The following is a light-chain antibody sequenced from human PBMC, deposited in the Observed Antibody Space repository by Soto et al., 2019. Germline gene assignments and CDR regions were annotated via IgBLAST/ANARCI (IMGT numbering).Light chain of an antibody. V-gene: IGKV1-5*01. J-gene: IGKJ1*01. Sequence: DIQMTQSPSSLSASVGDRVTITCRASQYIGDFLNWYQQTPGKAPKLLIFGASNLHIGVPSRFSGSGSGTEFTLTITSLQPDDFATYYCQQYNSYPWTFGQGTKVDIK. CDR2: GAS. CDR3: QQYNSYPWT. CDR1: QYIGDF.